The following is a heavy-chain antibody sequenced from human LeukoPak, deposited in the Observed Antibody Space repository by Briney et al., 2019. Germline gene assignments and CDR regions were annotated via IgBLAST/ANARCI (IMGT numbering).Heavy chain of an antibody. CDR2: IYTSGST. J-gene: IGHJ4*02. Sequence: SETLSLTCTVSGGSITSYYWSWIRQPAGKGLEWIGRIYTSGSTNYSPSLKSRVTMSVDTSKSQFPLKLSSVTAADTAMYYCAGHYYYDTTGSDYWGQGTLVTVSS. V-gene: IGHV4-4*07. CDR1: GGSITSYY. D-gene: IGHD3-22*01. CDR3: AGHYYYDTTGSDY.